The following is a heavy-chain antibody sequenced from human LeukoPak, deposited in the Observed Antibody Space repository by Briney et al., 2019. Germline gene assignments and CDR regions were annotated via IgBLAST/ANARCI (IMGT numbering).Heavy chain of an antibody. CDR3: ARGSPEVYPRRLNWFDP. V-gene: IGHV4-30-4*01. J-gene: IGHJ5*02. CDR1: GGSISSGDYY. Sequence: SETLSLTCTVSGGSISSGDYYWSWIRQPPGKGLEWIGYIYYSGSTYYNPSLKSRVTISVDTSKNQFSLKLSSVTAADTAVYYCARGSPEVYPRRLNWFDPWGQGTLVTVSS. CDR2: IYYSGST. D-gene: IGHD6-6*01.